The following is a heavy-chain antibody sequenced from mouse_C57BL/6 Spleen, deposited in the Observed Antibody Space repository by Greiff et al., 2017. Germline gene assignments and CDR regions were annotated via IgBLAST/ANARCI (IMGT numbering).Heavy chain of an antibody. J-gene: IGHJ2*01. CDR1: GYTFTDYN. CDR3: ARRYYYGSSSFDY. D-gene: IGHD1-1*01. Sequence: VQLKQSGPELVKPGASVKIPCKASGYTFTDYNMDWVKQSHGKSLEWIGDINPNNGGTIYNQKFKGKATLTVYKSSSTAYMELRSLTSEDTAVYYCARRYYYGSSSFDYWGQGTTLTVSS. CDR2: INPNNGGT. V-gene: IGHV1-18*01.